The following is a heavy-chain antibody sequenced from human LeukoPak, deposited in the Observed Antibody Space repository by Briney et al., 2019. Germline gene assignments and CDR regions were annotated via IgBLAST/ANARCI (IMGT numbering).Heavy chain of an antibody. CDR3: AKDRPPNWGYYFDY. CDR2: ISSGGDIK. CDR1: GFTFTTYD. J-gene: IGHJ4*02. Sequence: GGSLRLSCAASGFTFTTYDMHWVRQAPGKGLEWVAVISSGGDIKIYADSVKGRFTISRDNSKNTLFLEMNSLRVEDTAVYYCAKDRPPNWGYYFDYWGQGTLVTVSS. D-gene: IGHD7-27*01. V-gene: IGHV3-30-3*01.